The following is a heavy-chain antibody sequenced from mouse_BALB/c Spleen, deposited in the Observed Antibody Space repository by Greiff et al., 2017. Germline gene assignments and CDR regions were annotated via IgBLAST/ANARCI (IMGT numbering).Heavy chain of an antibody. J-gene: IGHJ4*01. V-gene: IGHV5-6-5*01. CDR3: ARRDYGNRSFYAMDY. CDR1: GFTFSSYA. Sequence: EVKLVESGGGLVKPGGSLKLSCAASGFTFSSYAMSWVRQTPEKRLEWVASISSGGSTYYPDSVKGRFTISRDNARNILYLQMSSLRSEDTAMYYCARRDYGNRSFYAMDYWGQGTSVTVSS. CDR2: ISSGGST. D-gene: IGHD2-1*01.